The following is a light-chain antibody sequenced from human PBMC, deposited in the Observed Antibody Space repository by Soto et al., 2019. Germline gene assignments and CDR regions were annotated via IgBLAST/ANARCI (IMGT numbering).Light chain of an antibody. J-gene: IGKJ5*01. CDR3: KHSYNTPIT. CDR1: RIIDTY. CDR2: LAS. V-gene: IGKV1-39*01. Sequence: DIQMTQSPSSLSASVGDRVTIPCRASRIIDTYVDWYQQKPGKAPDLLIYLASTLQVGVPSRFSGSGSGTDFTLTISGLQPEDFATYYCKHSYNTPITFGQGTRLEIK.